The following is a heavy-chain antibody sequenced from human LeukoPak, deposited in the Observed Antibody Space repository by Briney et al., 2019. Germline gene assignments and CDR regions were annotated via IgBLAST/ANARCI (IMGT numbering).Heavy chain of an antibody. Sequence: SETLSLTCTVSGGSISSGGYYWSWIRQHPGKGLEWIGEINHSGSTNYNPSLKSRVTISVDTSKNQFSLKLSSVTAADTAVYYCACARVEMPYNWFDPWGQGTLVTVSS. J-gene: IGHJ5*02. CDR2: INHSGST. D-gene: IGHD5-24*01. V-gene: IGHV4-31*03. CDR3: ACARVEMPYNWFDP. CDR1: GGSISSGGYY.